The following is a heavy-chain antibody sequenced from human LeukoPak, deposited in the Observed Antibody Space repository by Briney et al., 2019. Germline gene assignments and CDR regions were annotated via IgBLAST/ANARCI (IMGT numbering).Heavy chain of an antibody. D-gene: IGHD3-10*01. J-gene: IGHJ4*02. Sequence: GGSLRLSCAASGFTVSSNYMSWVRQAPGKGLEWVSDIYSGGSTYYADSVKGRFTISRDNSKDTLYLQINSLRAEDTAVYYCARERYSGSGNYYSPVGYWGQGTLVTVSS. CDR2: IYSGGST. CDR3: ARERYSGSGNYYSPVGY. V-gene: IGHV3-66*01. CDR1: GFTVSSNY.